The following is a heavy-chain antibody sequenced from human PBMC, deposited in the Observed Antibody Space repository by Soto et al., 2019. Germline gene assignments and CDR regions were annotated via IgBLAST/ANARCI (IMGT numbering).Heavy chain of an antibody. V-gene: IGHV1-46*01. J-gene: IGHJ4*02. CDR1: GYTFTSYY. Sequence: GASVKVSCKASGYTFTSYYMHWARQAPGQGLEWMGIINPSGGSTSYAQKFQGRVTMTRDTSTSTVYMELSSLRSEDTAVYYCARDISYCGGDCVTSIGYWGQGTLVTVSS. D-gene: IGHD2-21*02. CDR3: ARDISYCGGDCVTSIGY. CDR2: INPSGGST.